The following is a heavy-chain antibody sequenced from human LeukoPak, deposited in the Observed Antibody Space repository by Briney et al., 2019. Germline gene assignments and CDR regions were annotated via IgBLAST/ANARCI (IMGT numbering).Heavy chain of an antibody. D-gene: IGHD3-10*01. CDR1: GGSISSYY. V-gene: IGHV4-59*01. Sequence: SETLSLTCTVSGGSISSYYWSWLRQPPGKGLEWIGYIYYSGSTNYNPSLKSRVTISVDTSKNQFSLKLSSVTAADTAVYYCARGEWFGELSWFDPWGQGTLVTVSS. J-gene: IGHJ5*02. CDR2: IYYSGST. CDR3: ARGEWFGELSWFDP.